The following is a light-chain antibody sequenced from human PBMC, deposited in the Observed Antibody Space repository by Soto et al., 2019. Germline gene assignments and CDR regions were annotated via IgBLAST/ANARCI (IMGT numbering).Light chain of an antibody. CDR3: QQFYRYPWT. J-gene: IGKJ1*01. V-gene: IGKV1-5*03. Sequence: DIQMTQSPSTLSASVGDRVTITCRASQSVDTCLAWYHQKPGKAPHLLIYKASRLETGVPSRFSGSGSVTEFTLTISSLQPDDFATYYCQQFYRYPWTFGQGTKVEIK. CDR2: KAS. CDR1: QSVDTC.